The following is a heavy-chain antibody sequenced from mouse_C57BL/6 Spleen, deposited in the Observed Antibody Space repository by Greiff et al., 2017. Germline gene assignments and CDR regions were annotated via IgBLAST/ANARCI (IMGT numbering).Heavy chain of an antibody. Sequence: EVQRVESEGGLVQPGSSMKLSCTASGFTFSDYYMAWVRQVPEKGLEWVANINYDGSSTYYLDSLKSRFIISRDNAKNILYLQMSSLKSEDTATYYCARELRGYFDYWGQGTTLTVSS. CDR1: GFTFSDYY. CDR3: ARELRGYFDY. D-gene: IGHD1-1*01. V-gene: IGHV5-16*01. J-gene: IGHJ2*01. CDR2: INYDGSST.